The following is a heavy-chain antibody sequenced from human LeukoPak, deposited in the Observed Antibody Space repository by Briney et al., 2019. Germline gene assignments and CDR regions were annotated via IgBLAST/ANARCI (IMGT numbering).Heavy chain of an antibody. V-gene: IGHV3-30*04. J-gene: IGHJ4*02. Sequence: GRSLRLSCAASGFTFSSYAMHWVRQAPGKGLEWGAVISYDGSNKYYADSVKGRFTISRDNSKNTLYLQMNSLRAEDTAVYYCARDRGAAAYYFDYWGQGTLVTVSS. D-gene: IGHD6-13*01. CDR3: ARDRGAAAYYFDY. CDR2: ISYDGSNK. CDR1: GFTFSSYA.